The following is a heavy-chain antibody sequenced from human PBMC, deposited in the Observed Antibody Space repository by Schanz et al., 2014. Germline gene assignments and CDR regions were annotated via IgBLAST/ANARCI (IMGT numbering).Heavy chain of an antibody. CDR1: GGTFSSFG. Sequence: VQLEQSGAEVKKPGSSVKVSCKASGGTFSSFGINWVRQAPGQGLEWMGRIIPVLAIADYAQKFQGRVTITADKSTSTAYMELRSLRSDDTAVYYCARGGGPEDVFDIWGQGTILTVSS. V-gene: IGHV1-69*04. CDR3: ARGGGPEDVFDI. D-gene: IGHD5-12*01. J-gene: IGHJ3*02. CDR2: IIPVLAIA.